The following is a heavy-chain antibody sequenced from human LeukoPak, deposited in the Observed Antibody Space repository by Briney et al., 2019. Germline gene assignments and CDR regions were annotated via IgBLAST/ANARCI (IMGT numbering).Heavy chain of an antibody. V-gene: IGHV1-18*01. CDR2: ISAYNGNT. Sequence: WASVKVSCKTSGYTFTSYGISWVRQAPGQGLEWMGWISAYNGNTHSAQKLQGRVTMTTDTSTSTAYMELRSLRSDDTAVYYCARGFPPRRQYDSSGYYSYYFDYWGQGTLVTVSS. D-gene: IGHD3-22*01. CDR3: ARGFPPRRQYDSSGYYSYYFDY. CDR1: GYTFTSYG. J-gene: IGHJ4*02.